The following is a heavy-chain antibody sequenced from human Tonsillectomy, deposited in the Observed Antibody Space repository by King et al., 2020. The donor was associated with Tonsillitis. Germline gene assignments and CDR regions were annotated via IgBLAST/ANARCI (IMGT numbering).Heavy chain of an antibody. CDR2: IRSKTDGGTT. CDR1: GFTFINAW. D-gene: IGHD2-15*01. V-gene: IGHV3-15*01. J-gene: IGHJ4*02. CDR3: TTCCPDY. Sequence: VQLVESGGGLVKRGGSLRLFCAASGFTFINAWMSWIRLSPGQELGWVGRIRSKTDGGTTDYADPVKGRFTISRDDSKNTLYLQMNSLKTEDTAVYYCTTCCPDYWGQGTLVTVSS.